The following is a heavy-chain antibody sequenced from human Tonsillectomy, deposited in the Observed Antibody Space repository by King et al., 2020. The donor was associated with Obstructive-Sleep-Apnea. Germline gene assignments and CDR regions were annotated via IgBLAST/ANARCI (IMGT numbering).Heavy chain of an antibody. Sequence: VQLVESGGALVMPGGSLTLSFAASGFILRSYSMKWFRQVPGKGLEGVSFFTSSSSDIRYSDSVKGRFTIARDNAKDSLYLQMNGLRAEDTAVYYCAREAFYSGLDVWGQGTTVTVSS. CDR2: FTSSSSDI. V-gene: IGHV3-21*04. CDR1: GFILRSYS. CDR3: AREAFYSGLDV. J-gene: IGHJ6*02.